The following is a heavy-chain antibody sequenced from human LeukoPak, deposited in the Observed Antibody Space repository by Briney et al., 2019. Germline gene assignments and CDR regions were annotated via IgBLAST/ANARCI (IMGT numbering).Heavy chain of an antibody. CDR1: GGSISSYC. V-gene: IGHV4-59*08. CDR3: ARIPEAGHLDYYYYYMDV. J-gene: IGHJ6*03. D-gene: IGHD6-19*01. CDR2: IYYSGST. Sequence: SETLSLTCTVSGGSISSYCWSWIRQPPGKGLEWIGYIYYSGSTNYNPSLKSRVTISVDTSKNQFSLKLSSVTAADTAVYYCARIPEAGHLDYYYYYMDVWGKGTTVTVSS.